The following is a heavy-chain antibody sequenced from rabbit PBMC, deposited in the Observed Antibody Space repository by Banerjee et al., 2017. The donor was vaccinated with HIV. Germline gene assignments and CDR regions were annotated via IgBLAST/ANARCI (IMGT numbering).Heavy chain of an antibody. J-gene: IGHJ4*01. CDR1: GFSFSSYY. V-gene: IGHV1S7*01. Sequence: QSLEESGGDLVKPWASLTLTCTASGFSFSSYYMSWVRQAPGKGLEWIGYIDPVFGSTYYASWVNGRFTISSHNAQNTLYLQLNSLTAADTATYFCARAGYAGYGYGGWNLWGPGTLVTVS. CDR2: IDPVFGST. CDR3: ARAGYAGYGYGGWNL. D-gene: IGHD6-1*01.